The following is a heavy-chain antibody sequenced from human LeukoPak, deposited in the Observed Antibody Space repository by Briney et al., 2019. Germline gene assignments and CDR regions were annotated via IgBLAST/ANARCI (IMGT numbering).Heavy chain of an antibody. J-gene: IGHJ2*01. Sequence: PGGSLRLSCAASGFTSSSYWMNWVRQAPGKGLVWVSRINSDGSSTSYADSVKGRFTISRDNAKNRLYLQMNSLRAEDTAVYYCARAGLAYCCGYFYPYWFCDLWGRGTLVTVSS. CDR1: GFTSSSYW. CDR3: ARAGLAYCCGYFYPYWFCDL. CDR2: INSDGSST. D-gene: IGHD2-21*01. V-gene: IGHV3-74*01.